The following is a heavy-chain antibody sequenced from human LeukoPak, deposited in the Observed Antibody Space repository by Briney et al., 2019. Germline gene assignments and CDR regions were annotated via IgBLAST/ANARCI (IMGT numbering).Heavy chain of an antibody. Sequence: ASVKVSCKASGYTFASFGISWVRRAPGQGLGWMGWISAYNGNTNYAQKLQGRVTMTIDTSTSTAYMELRSLRSDDTAVYYCARVALVYSGYEGYDYWGQGTLVTVSS. CDR3: ARVALVYSGYEGYDY. CDR1: GYTFASFG. D-gene: IGHD5-12*01. V-gene: IGHV1-18*01. CDR2: ISAYNGNT. J-gene: IGHJ4*02.